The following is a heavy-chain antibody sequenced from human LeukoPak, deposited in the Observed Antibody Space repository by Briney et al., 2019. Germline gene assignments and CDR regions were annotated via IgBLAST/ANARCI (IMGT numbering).Heavy chain of an antibody. V-gene: IGHV3-11*06. Sequence: GGSLRLSCAASGFTFSDYYMSWIRQAPGKGLEWVSSISSSSSYINYADSVKGRFTISRDDAKNSLYLQMNSLRAEDTAAYYCARGGGYCGGDCYGIDYWGQGTLVTVSS. CDR2: ISSSSSYI. CDR1: GFTFSDYY. D-gene: IGHD2-21*01. J-gene: IGHJ4*02. CDR3: ARGGGYCGGDCYGIDY.